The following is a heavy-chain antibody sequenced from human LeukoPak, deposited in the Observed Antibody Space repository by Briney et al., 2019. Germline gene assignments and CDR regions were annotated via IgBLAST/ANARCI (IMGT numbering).Heavy chain of an antibody. D-gene: IGHD3-9*01. CDR1: GFTASSNY. V-gene: IGHV3-53*01. Sequence: GSLRPSCAASGFTASSNYMSWVRQAPGKGVEWVSVIYSGGSTYYADSVKGRFTISRDNSKNTLYLQMNSLRAEDTAVYYCARELLNGDAFDIWGQGTMVTASS. CDR3: ARELLNGDAFDI. CDR2: IYSGGST. J-gene: IGHJ3*02.